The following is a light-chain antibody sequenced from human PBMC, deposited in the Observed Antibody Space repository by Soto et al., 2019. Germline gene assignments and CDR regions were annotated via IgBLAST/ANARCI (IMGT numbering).Light chain of an antibody. CDR2: GNN. V-gene: IGLV1-40*01. CDR1: SSNIGAGYD. J-gene: IGLJ1*01. CDR3: QSYDSSLGYV. Sequence: QSVLTQPPSVSGAPGQRVTISCTGSSSNIGAGYDVHWYQQLPGTAPKLLIYGNNNRPSGVPDRFSGSKSGTSASLAITGLQADDEADYYCQSYDSSLGYVFGTGTKLTVL.